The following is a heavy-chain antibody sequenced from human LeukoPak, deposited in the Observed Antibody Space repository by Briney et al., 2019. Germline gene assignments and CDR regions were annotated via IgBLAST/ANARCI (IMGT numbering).Heavy chain of an antibody. CDR2: ISSSNNHI. V-gene: IGHV3-21*01. CDR3: ARGADYYYYYMDV. CDR1: GFTFSSYS. Sequence: GGSLRLSCAASGFTFSSYSMNWVRQAPGKGLEWVSSISSSNNHIYYADSAKGRFTISRDNAKNSMYLQMNSLRAEDTAVYYCARGADYYYYYMDVWGKGTTVTVSS. J-gene: IGHJ6*03.